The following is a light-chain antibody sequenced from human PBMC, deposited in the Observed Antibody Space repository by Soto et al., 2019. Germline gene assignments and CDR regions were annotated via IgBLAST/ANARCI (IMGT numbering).Light chain of an antibody. CDR2: HAS. Sequence: DIQMTQSPSTLSASVGDRVTITCRASQSISTWLAWYQQRPGIAPRLLIYHASTLNSGVPSRFSGSGSGTEFTLTISSLQPADFATYFCQQYCSYTFGQGTKLEIK. V-gene: IGKV1-5*01. CDR3: QQYCSYT. J-gene: IGKJ2*01. CDR1: QSISTW.